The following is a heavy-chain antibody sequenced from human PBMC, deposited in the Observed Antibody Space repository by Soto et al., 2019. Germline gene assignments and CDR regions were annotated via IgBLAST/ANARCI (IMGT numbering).Heavy chain of an antibody. CDR1: GYTFTSYY. CDR3: ARGIQNYYDSSGSDF. V-gene: IGHV1-46*03. J-gene: IGHJ4*02. Sequence: GASVTVSCKASGYTFTSYYMHWVRQAPGQGLEWMGIINPSGGSTSYAQKFQGRVTMTRDMSTSTVYMELSSLRSEDTAVYYCARGIQNYYDSSGSDFWGQGTLVTVSS. D-gene: IGHD3-22*01. CDR2: INPSGGST.